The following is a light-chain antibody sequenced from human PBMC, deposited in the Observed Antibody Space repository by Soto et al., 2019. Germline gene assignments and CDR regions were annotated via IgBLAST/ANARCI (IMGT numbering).Light chain of an antibody. J-gene: IGLJ3*02. V-gene: IGLV1-40*01. CDR2: GNS. Sequence: QSVLTQPTSVSGAPGQRVTISCTGSSSNIGAGYDVHWYQQLPGTALKLLIYGNSNRPSGVPDRFSGSNSGTSASLAITGLQAEDEADYYCQSYDSSLSGWVFGGGTKLTVL. CDR1: SSNIGAGYD. CDR3: QSYDSSLSGWV.